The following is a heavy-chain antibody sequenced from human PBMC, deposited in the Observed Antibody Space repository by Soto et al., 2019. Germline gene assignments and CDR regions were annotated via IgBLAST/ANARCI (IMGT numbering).Heavy chain of an antibody. CDR2: ISSNGGST. J-gene: IGHJ6*02. V-gene: IGHV3-64D*06. Sequence: GGSLRLSCSASGFTFSSYAMHWVRQAPGKGLEYVSAISSNGGSTYYADSVKGRFTISRDNSKNTLYLQMSSLRAEDTAVYYCVKQYSSTSWFSYYGMDVWGQGTTVTVSS. CDR3: VKQYSSTSWFSYYGMDV. CDR1: GFTFSSYA. D-gene: IGHD2-2*01.